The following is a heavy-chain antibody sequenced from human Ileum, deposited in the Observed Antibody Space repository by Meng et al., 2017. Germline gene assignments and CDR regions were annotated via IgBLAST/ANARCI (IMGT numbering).Heavy chain of an antibody. V-gene: IGHV4-31*03. CDR2: IHYTGST. CDR3: ARGVSAAGLFDN. CDR1: GGSIGSAAYY. J-gene: IGHJ4*02. Sequence: QVQLQESGPGLVKVSQTLSLTCTVSGGSIGSAAYYWTWIRQHPAKGLEWIGHIHYTGSTSYNPSLESRTSTSIDTSNNQFSLKVTSVTAADTAVYYCARGVSAAGLFDNWGPGTLVTVSS. D-gene: IGHD2-2*01.